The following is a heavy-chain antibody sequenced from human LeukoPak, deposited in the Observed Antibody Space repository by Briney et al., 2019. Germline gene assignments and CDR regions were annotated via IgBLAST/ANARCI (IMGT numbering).Heavy chain of an antibody. J-gene: IGHJ4*02. Sequence: SETLSLTCAVSGGSIRSSSYYWGWIRQPPGKGLEWIGSIYYSGTTYYNPSLKSRVTISVDTSKNQFSLDLNSVTAADTAVYYCATQVGAARTYFDYWGQGTLVTVSS. D-gene: IGHD6-6*01. CDR3: ATQVGAARTYFDY. CDR1: GGSIRSSSYY. CDR2: IYYSGTT. V-gene: IGHV4-39*01.